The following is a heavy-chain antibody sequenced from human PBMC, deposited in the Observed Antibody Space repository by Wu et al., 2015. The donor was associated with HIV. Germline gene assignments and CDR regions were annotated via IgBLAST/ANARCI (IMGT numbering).Heavy chain of an antibody. Sequence: QAQLVQFGAEVKKPGSSVKVTCKASGDGFTSYDINWVRQATGQGLEWMGWMNPNSGNTGYAQKFQGRVTITRNTSISTAYMELSSLRSEDTAVYYCATTPIAAAGTAPRSYFDYWGQGTLVTVSS. CDR1: GDGFTSYD. CDR2: MNPNSGNT. D-gene: IGHD6-13*01. CDR3: ATTPIAAAGTAPRSYFDY. J-gene: IGHJ4*02. V-gene: IGHV1-8*03.